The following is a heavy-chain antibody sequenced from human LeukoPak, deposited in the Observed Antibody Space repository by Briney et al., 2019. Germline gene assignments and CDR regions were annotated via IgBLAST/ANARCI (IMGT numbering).Heavy chain of an antibody. CDR1: GFSFSSYG. J-gene: IGHJ4*02. D-gene: IGHD5-12*01. Sequence: PGGSLRLYCAASGFSFSSYGFHWVRQAPGKGLEWVSAISYDGKNIHYADSVKGRFTISRDNSRNTVYLQMNNLRVEDTAVYYCAKTYSRESGYDFFFHYWGQGTRVTVSS. V-gene: IGHV3-33*06. CDR3: AKTYSRESGYDFFFHY. CDR2: ISYDGKNI.